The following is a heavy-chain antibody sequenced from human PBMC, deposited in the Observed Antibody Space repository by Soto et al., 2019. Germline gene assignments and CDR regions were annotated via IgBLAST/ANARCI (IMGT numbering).Heavy chain of an antibody. J-gene: IGHJ6*02. V-gene: IGHV1-2*02. Sequence: ASVKVSCKASGYTFTGYYMHWVRQAPGQGLEWMGWINPNSGGTNYAQKFQGRVTMTRDTSISTAYMELSRLRSDDTAVYYCARDKGSSYGLSYYYGMDVWGQGTTVTVSS. CDR2: INPNSGGT. CDR3: ARDKGSSYGLSYYYGMDV. D-gene: IGHD5-18*01. CDR1: GYTFTGYY.